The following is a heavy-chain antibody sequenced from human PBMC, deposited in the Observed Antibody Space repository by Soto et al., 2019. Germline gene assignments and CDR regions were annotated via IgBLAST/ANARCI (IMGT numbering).Heavy chain of an antibody. CDR2: IYYSGST. V-gene: IGHV4-59*01. Sequence: SETLSLTCTVSCGSISSYYWSWIRQPPGKGLEWIGYIYYSGSTNYNPSLKSRVTISVDTSKNQFSLKLSSVTAADTAVYYCARTHRYYMDVWGKGTTVTVSS. CDR1: CGSISSYY. CDR3: ARTHRYYMDV. J-gene: IGHJ6*03.